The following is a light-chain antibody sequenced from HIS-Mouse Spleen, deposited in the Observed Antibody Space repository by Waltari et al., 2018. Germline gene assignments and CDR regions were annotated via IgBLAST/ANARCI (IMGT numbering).Light chain of an antibody. Sequence: QSALTQPASVSGSPGQSINISCTGTSSDVGVYNYVSCYQQHPGKAPKLMIYDVSNRPSGVSNRFSGSKSGNTASLTISGLQAEDEADYYCSSYTSSSTLVVFGGGTKLTVL. CDR1: SSDVGVYNY. CDR3: SSYTSSSTLVV. J-gene: IGLJ2*01. V-gene: IGLV2-14*03. CDR2: DVS.